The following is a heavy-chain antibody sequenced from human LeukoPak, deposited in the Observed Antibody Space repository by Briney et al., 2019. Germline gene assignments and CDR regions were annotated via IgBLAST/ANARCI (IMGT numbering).Heavy chain of an antibody. CDR3: GRRSGVYGMDV. J-gene: IGHJ6*02. Sequence: GESLKISCKGSGYRFTSYWIGWVRQMPGEVLELMSISNCGDSVNNDSSSLRGQVSISADKSISTAYLQWNSLSATDRAMYYCGRRSGVYGMDVWGEGTTVTV. V-gene: IGHV5-51*01. D-gene: IGHD7-27*01. CDR2: SNCGDSVN. CDR1: GYRFTSYW.